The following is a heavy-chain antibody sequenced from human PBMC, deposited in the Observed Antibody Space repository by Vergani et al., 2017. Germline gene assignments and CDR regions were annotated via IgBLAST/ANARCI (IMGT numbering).Heavy chain of an antibody. J-gene: IGHJ6*03. D-gene: IGHD3-10*01. V-gene: IGHV1-2*02. CDR3: ASGGYGSGSYPTYYYYYYMDV. CDR2: INPDSGGT. CDR1: GYTFTSYY. Sequence: QVQLVQSGAEVKKPGASVKVSCKASGYTFTSYYMHWVRQAPGQGLEWMGWINPDSGGTNYAQKFQGRVTMTRDTSISTAYMELSRLRSDDTAVYYCASGGYGSGSYPTYYYYYYMDVWGKGTTVTVSS.